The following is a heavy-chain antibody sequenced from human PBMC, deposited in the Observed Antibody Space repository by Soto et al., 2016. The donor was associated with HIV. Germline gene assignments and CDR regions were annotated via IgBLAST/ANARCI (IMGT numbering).Heavy chain of an antibody. J-gene: IGHJ6*02. CDR3: ARVRSSSGSRGSIGPDYYGMDV. CDR1: GYTFTSYY. Sequence: QVQLVQSGAEVKKPGASVKVSCKASGYTFTSYYMHWVRQAPGQGLEWMGIINPSGGSTSYAQKFQGRVTMTRDTSTSTVYMELSSLRSEDTAVYYCARVRSSSGSRGSIGPDYYGMDVVGPRDHGHRLL. D-gene: IGHD6-13*01. CDR2: INPSGGST. V-gene: IGHV1-46*03.